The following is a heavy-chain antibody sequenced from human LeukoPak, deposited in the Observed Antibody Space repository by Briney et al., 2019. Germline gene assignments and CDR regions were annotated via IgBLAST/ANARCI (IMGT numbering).Heavy chain of an antibody. Sequence: GGSLRPSCAASGFTFSSYSMNWVRQAPGKGLEWVSSISSSSSYIYYADSVKGRFTISRDNAKNSLYLQMNSLRAEDTAVYYCATLTAANNWFDPWGQGTLVTVSS. CDR2: ISSSSSYI. V-gene: IGHV3-21*01. D-gene: IGHD6-13*01. J-gene: IGHJ5*02. CDR3: ATLTAANNWFDP. CDR1: GFTFSSYS.